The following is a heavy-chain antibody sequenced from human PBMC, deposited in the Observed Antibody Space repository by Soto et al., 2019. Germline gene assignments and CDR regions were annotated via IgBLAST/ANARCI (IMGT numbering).Heavy chain of an antibody. Sequence: PGGSLRLSCAASGFTFSNAWMSWVRQAPGKGLEWVGRIKGKTDGGTTDYAAPVKGRFTISRDDSKNTLYLQMNSLKTEDTAVYYCTTVHLNYYDSSGPGYWGQGTLVTVSS. CDR3: TTVHLNYYDSSGPGY. CDR2: IKGKTDGGTT. D-gene: IGHD3-22*01. J-gene: IGHJ4*02. CDR1: GFTFSNAW. V-gene: IGHV3-15*01.